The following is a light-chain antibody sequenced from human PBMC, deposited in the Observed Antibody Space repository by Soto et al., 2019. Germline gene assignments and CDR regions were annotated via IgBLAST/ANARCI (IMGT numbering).Light chain of an antibody. J-gene: IGKJ2*03. CDR1: QSVSCTY. V-gene: IGKV3-20*01. CDR3: QQFGGSAYR. CDR2: GAS. Sequence: TQSPGTLSLYLGETATLSCTPSQSVSCTYLAWYQQKPGQPPRLLIYGASTRATGIPDRFSGSGSESDITLTISRLAQEYAAVYYCQQFGGSAYRFGHGTKLEIK.